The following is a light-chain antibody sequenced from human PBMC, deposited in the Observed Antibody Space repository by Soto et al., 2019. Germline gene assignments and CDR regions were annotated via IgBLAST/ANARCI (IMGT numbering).Light chain of an antibody. J-gene: IGLJ3*02. CDR3: CSYAGSSTALWV. CDR2: EVS. CDR1: SSDVGSYNL. Sequence: QSVLTQPASVSGSPGQSITISCTGTSSDVGSYNLVSWYQQHPGKAPKLMIYEVSKRPSGVSNRFSGSKSGNTASLTISGLQAEDEAYYYCCSYAGSSTALWVFGGGTKLTVL. V-gene: IGLV2-23*02.